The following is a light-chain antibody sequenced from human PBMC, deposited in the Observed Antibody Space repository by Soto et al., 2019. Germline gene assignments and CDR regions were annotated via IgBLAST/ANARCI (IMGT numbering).Light chain of an antibody. V-gene: IGLV1-47*02. CDR1: CSNIRTYY. CDR3: AAWDDTISGVV. J-gene: IGLJ2*01. CDR2: SND. Sequence: QSVLTQPPSASATPGQSVTISCSGSCSNIRTYYVYWYQHLPRTAPNLLIYSNDQQPSGVPARFSGSISRTAASLAIGRLRSEDEAAYYCAAWDDTISGVVFGGGTKLTVL.